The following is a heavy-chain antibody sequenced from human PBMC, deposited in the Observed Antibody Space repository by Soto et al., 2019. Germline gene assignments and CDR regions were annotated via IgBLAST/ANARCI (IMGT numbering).Heavy chain of an antibody. J-gene: IGHJ4*02. CDR3: ASFHDDTANDY. V-gene: IGHV4-59*01. Sequence: PSETLSLTCTVSGGSISSYYWSWIRQPPGKGLEWIGYIYYSGSTNYNPSLKSRVTISVDTSKNQFSLKLSSVTAADTAVYYCASFHDDTANDYWGQGTLVTVSS. CDR2: IYYSGST. CDR1: GGSISSYY. D-gene: IGHD5-18*01.